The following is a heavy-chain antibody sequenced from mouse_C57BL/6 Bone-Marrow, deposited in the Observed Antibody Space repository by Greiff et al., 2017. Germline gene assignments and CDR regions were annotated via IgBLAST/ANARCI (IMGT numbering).Heavy chain of an antibody. Sequence: EVQLVESGPGLVKPSQTVFLTCTVTGISITTGNYRWSWIRQFPGNKLEWIGYIYYSGTITYNPSLTSRTTITRDTPKNQFLLIMNSLTAYDTATYYCARVSNQWAMDYWGQGTSVTVSS. D-gene: IGHD2-5*01. CDR3: ARVSNQWAMDY. CDR1: GISITTGNYR. CDR2: IYYSGTI. V-gene: IGHV3-5*01. J-gene: IGHJ4*01.